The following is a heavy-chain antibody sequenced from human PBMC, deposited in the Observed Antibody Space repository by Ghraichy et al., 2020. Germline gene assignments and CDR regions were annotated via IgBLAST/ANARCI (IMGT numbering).Heavy chain of an antibody. CDR1: GFTFSNAW. D-gene: IGHD6-13*01. CDR3: TTSKPEAAAAKYFQH. V-gene: IGHV3-15*01. J-gene: IGHJ1*01. CDR2: IKSKTDGGTT. Sequence: GESLNISCAASGFTFSNAWMSWVRQAPGKGLEWVGRIKSKTDGGTTDYAAPVKGRFTISRDDSKNTLYLQMNSLKTEDTAVYYCTTSKPEAAAAKYFQHWGQGTLVTVSS.